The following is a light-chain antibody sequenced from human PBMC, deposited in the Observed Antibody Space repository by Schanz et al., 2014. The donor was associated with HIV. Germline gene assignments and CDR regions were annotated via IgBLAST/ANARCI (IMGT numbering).Light chain of an antibody. CDR2: DVY. Sequence: HSALTQPASVSGSPGQSVSISCSGSNADVGGYDYVAWYQQYPGKAPRLLIYDVYIRPSGISNRFSGSKSGSTASLTISGLRTEDEADYYCSSSTSSGTVVFGGGTKLTVL. CDR3: SSSTSSGTVV. V-gene: IGLV2-14*03. CDR1: NADVGGYDY. J-gene: IGLJ2*01.